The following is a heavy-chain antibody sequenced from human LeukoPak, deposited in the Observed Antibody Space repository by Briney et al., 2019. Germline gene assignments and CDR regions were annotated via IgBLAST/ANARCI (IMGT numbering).Heavy chain of an antibody. V-gene: IGHV3-23*01. Sequence: PGGSLRLSCAASGFTFSTYAISSVRQPPGKGLEWVSAISGSGGSTYYADSVKGRFTISRDNSKNTLYLQMTSLRAEDTAVYYCARVHRLLLWFREGAPKFEYWGQGTLVTVSS. J-gene: IGHJ4*02. CDR2: ISGSGGST. D-gene: IGHD3-10*01. CDR3: ARVHRLLLWFREGAPKFEY. CDR1: GFTFSTYA.